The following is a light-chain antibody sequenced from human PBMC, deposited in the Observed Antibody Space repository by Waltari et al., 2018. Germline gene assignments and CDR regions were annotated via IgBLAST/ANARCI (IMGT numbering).Light chain of an antibody. CDR1: KSINNY. Sequence: DIQMTQSPSYLSASVGDTVTITCRASKSINNYLTLYQQKPGKAPILLIYATYTLQSGVPSRFSGSGSGTDFTLTISNLQPEDFATYYCQQSYSLLRLTFGGGTKVDIK. J-gene: IGKJ4*01. V-gene: IGKV1-39*01. CDR2: ATY. CDR3: QQSYSLLRLT.